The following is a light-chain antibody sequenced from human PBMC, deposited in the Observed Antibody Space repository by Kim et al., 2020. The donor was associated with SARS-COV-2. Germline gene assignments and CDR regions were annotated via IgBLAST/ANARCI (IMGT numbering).Light chain of an antibody. V-gene: IGKV3-15*01. J-gene: IGKJ1*01. CDR3: QQYNNWPGT. CDR1: QSVSSN. Sequence: VSPGERATLSCRASQSVSSNLAWYQQRPGQAPRLLIYGASTRATGIPARFSGSGSGTEFTLTISSLQSEDFAVYYCQQYNNWPGTFGQGTKVDIK. CDR2: GAS.